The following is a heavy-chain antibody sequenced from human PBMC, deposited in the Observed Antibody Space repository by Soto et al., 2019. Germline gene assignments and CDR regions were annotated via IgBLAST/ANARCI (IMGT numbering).Heavy chain of an antibody. Sequence: EVQLVESGGGLIQPGGSLRLSCAASGFTVSSNYMSWVRQAPGKGLEWVSVIYSGGSTYYADSVKGRFTISRDNSKNTLYLQMNSLRAEDTAVYYCAREGPPGSDTAMVLSWGQGTLVTVSS. J-gene: IGHJ5*02. CDR1: GFTVSSNY. V-gene: IGHV3-53*01. CDR2: IYSGGST. CDR3: AREGPPGSDTAMVLS. D-gene: IGHD5-18*01.